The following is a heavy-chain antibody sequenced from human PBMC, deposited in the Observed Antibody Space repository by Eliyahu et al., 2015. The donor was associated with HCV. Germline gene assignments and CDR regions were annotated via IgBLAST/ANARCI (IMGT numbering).Heavy chain of an antibody. V-gene: IGHV1-2*04. CDR1: GYTFTGYY. CDR3: ARETTIAVAGTYYYYYYGMDV. Sequence: QVQLVQSGAEVKKPGASVKVSCKASGYTFTGYYMHWVRQAPGQGLEWMGWINPNSGGTNYAQKFQGWVTMTRDTSISTAYMELSRLRSDDTAVYYCARETTIAVAGTYYYYYYGMDVWGQGTTVTVSS. CDR2: INPNSGGT. J-gene: IGHJ6*02. D-gene: IGHD6-19*01.